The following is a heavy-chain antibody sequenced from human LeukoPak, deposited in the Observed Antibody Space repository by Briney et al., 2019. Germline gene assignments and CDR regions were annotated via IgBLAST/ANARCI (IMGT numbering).Heavy chain of an antibody. CDR2: IYHSGST. CDR3: ARHYGSENYYYYYYMDV. V-gene: IGHV4-38-2*01. J-gene: IGHJ6*03. CDR1: GYSISSGYY. D-gene: IGHD3-10*01. Sequence: SETLSLTCAVSGYSISSGYYWGWIRQPPGKGLEWIGSIYHSGSTYYNPSLKSRVPISVDTSKNLFPLKLSSVTAADTAVYYCARHYGSENYYYYYYMDVWGKGTTVTVSS.